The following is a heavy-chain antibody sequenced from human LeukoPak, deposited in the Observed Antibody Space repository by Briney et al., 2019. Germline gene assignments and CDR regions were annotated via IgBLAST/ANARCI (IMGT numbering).Heavy chain of an antibody. CDR3: ARDRYYYDSSGFDY. CDR1: GFTFSSYV. D-gene: IGHD3-22*01. Sequence: GGSLRLSCAASGFTFSSYVMNWVRQPPGKGLEWVSSISSSSSYIYYADSVKGRFTISRDNAKNSLYLQMNSLRAEDTAVYYCARDRYYYDSSGFDYWGQGTLVTVSS. J-gene: IGHJ4*02. CDR2: ISSSSSYI. V-gene: IGHV3-21*01.